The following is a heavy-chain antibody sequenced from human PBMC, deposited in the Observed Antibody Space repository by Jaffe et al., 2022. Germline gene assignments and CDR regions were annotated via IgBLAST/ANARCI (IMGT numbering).Heavy chain of an antibody. V-gene: IGHV3-74*01. D-gene: IGHD3-10*01. CDR2: INNDGSTT. J-gene: IGHJ4*02. CDR1: GFTFSNYW. Sequence: DVQLEESGGGLVQPGGSLRLSCAASGFTFSNYWMHWVRQVPGKGLVWVSRINNDGSTTTYADSVKGRFTISRDNAKNTLYLQMNSLRAEDTAVYYCARVSRGGSYYFEHWGQGTLVTVSS. CDR3: ARVSRGGSYYFEH.